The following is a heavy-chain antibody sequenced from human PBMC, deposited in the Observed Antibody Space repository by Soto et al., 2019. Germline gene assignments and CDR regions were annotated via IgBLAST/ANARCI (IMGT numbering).Heavy chain of an antibody. CDR2: ISYDGSNK. CDR1: GFTFSSYA. J-gene: IGHJ6*02. V-gene: IGHV3-30-3*01. D-gene: IGHD4-17*01. CDR3: ARDHGDYKPYYYYYYGMDV. Sequence: GGSLRLSCAASGFTFSSYAMHWVRQAPGKGLEWVAVISYDGSNKYYADSVKGRFTISRDNSKNTLYLQMNSLRAEDTAVYYCARDHGDYKPYYYYYYGMDVWGQGTTVTVSS.